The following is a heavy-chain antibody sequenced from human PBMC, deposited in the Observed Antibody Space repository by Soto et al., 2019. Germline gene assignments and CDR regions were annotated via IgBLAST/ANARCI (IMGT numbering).Heavy chain of an antibody. CDR2: IKQDGSEK. CDR1: GFTFSSYW. Sequence: EVQLVESGGGLVQPGGSLRLSCAASGFTFSSYWMSWVRQAPGKGLEWVANIKQDGSEKYYVDSVKGRFTISRDNAKNSLYLQMNSLRAEDTAVYHCARDVFNYYDSSGFDYWGQGTLVTVSS. J-gene: IGHJ4*02. CDR3: ARDVFNYYDSSGFDY. V-gene: IGHV3-7*01. D-gene: IGHD3-22*01.